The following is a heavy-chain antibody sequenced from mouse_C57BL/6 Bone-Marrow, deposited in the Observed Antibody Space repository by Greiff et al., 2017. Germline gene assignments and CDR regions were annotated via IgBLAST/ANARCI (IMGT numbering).Heavy chain of an antibody. V-gene: IGHV1-4*01. CDR3: ARLWLGD. D-gene: IGHD2-2*01. CDR1: GYTFTSYS. CDR2: INPYSGYT. Sequence: QVQLQQPGAELVRPGASVKMSCKASGYTFTSYSMHWVKQRPGQGLEWIGNINPYSGYTKYNQKFKDKATLTADKSSSTAYMQLSSLTSEDSAVYYCARLWLGDGGQGPRVTVSA. J-gene: IGHJ3*01.